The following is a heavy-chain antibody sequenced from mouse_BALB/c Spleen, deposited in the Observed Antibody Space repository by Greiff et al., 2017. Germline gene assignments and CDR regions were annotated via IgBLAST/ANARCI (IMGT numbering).Heavy chain of an antibody. Sequence: QVQLQQSGAELVRPGASVKQSCKALGYTFTDNEMYWVKQTPVHGLEWIGAIHPGSGGTAYNQKFKGKATLTADKSSLTAYMALSSLTSHASAISYYTRKYPSYYAMAYWGPGTSVTVAS. V-gene: IGHV1-15*01. CDR2: IHPGSGGT. CDR1: GYTFTDNE. CDR3: TRKYPSYYAMAY. J-gene: IGHJ4*01. D-gene: IGHD2-10*02.